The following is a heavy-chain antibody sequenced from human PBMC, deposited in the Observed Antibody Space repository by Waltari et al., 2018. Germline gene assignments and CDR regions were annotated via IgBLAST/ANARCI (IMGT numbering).Heavy chain of an antibody. CDR3: AKGSIEFDY. V-gene: IGHV3-23*03. CDR1: GFTFSSYA. Sequence: EVQLLESGGGLVQPGGSLRLSCAASGFTFSSYAMSWVRQAPGKGLEWVSVIYSGGSKYYADSVKGRFTISRDNSKNTLYLQMNSLRAEDTAVYYCAKGSIEFDYWGQGTLVTVSS. CDR2: IYSGGSK. J-gene: IGHJ4*02.